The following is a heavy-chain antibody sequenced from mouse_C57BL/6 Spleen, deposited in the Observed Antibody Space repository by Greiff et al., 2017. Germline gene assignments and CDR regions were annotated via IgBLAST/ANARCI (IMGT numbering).Heavy chain of an antibody. J-gene: IGHJ2*01. CDR3: ARGTVVALDY. D-gene: IGHD1-1*01. Sequence: EVQLVASGGGLVKPGGSLKLSCAASGFTFSDYGMHWVRQAPEKGLEWVAYISSGSSTIYYAYTVKGRFTITRDNATNTLFLQMTSLRSEDTAMYDGARGTVVALDYWGQGTTLTVSS. V-gene: IGHV5-17*01. CDR1: GFTFSDYG. CDR2: ISSGSSTI.